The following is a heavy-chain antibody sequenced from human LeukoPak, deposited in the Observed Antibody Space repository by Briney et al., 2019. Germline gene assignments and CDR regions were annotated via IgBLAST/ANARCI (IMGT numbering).Heavy chain of an antibody. Sequence: SETLSLTCTVSGGSISSYYWSWIRQPAGKGLEWIGRIYTSGSTNYNPSLKSRVTMSVDTSKNQFSLKLSSVTAADTAVYYCARVRSSSWYDVPARVGGREYYFDYWGQGTLVTVFS. V-gene: IGHV4-4*07. CDR3: ARVRSSSWYDVPARVGGREYYFDY. J-gene: IGHJ4*02. CDR1: GGSISSYY. D-gene: IGHD6-13*01. CDR2: IYTSGST.